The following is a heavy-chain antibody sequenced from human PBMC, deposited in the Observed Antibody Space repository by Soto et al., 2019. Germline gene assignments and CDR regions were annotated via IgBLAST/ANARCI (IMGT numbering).Heavy chain of an antibody. CDR2: ISGSGGST. CDR1: GFTFSSYA. V-gene: IGHV3-23*01. Sequence: GGSLRLSCAASGFTFSSYAMSWVRQAPGKGLEWVSAISGSGGSTYYADSVKGRFTISRDNSKNTLYLQMNSLRAEDTAVYYCAKDLAGPHITQFGELLIWNAFDIWGQGTMVTVSS. CDR3: AKDLAGPHITQFGELLIWNAFDI. J-gene: IGHJ3*02. D-gene: IGHD3-10*01.